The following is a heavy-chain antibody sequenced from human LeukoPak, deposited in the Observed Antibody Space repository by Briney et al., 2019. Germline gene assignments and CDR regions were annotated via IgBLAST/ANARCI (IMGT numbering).Heavy chain of an antibody. CDR3: ARDTRAVAGTGNNYYYYYYMDV. Sequence: PSETLSLTCTVSGGSISSGSYYWSWIRQPAGKGLEWIGRIYTSGSTNYNPSLKSRVTISVDTSKNQFSLKLSSVTAADTAVYYCARDTRAVAGTGNNYYYYYYMDVWGKGTTVTISS. CDR2: IYTSGST. D-gene: IGHD6-19*01. J-gene: IGHJ6*03. CDR1: GGSISSGSYY. V-gene: IGHV4-61*02.